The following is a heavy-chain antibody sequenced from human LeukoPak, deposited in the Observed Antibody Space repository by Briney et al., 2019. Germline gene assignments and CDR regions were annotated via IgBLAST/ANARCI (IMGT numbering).Heavy chain of an antibody. Sequence: GGSLRLSCAASAFTFSSYWMHWVRQAPGKGLVWVSRINSDGSSSSYADSVKGRFTISRDNAKNTLYLQMNSLRAEDTAVYYCARDGTYYYDSGSYYLFDYWGQGTLVTVSS. D-gene: IGHD3-10*01. CDR3: ARDGTYYYDSGSYYLFDY. J-gene: IGHJ4*02. CDR1: AFTFSSYW. V-gene: IGHV3-74*01. CDR2: INSDGSSS.